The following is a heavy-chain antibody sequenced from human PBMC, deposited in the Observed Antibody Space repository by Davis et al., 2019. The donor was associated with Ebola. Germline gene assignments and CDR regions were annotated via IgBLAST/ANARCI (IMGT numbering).Heavy chain of an antibody. D-gene: IGHD2-21*02. J-gene: IGHJ3*01. CDR2: LTYSGGLS. CDR1: GFTFSSYA. V-gene: IGHV3-23*03. CDR3: ASSFCGSDCFYAFDY. Sequence: GESLKISCEASGFTFSSYAMTWVRQSPGRGLEWVSLTYSGGLSYYADSVRGRFTVSRDRSRNTLFLQMKTVRPEDTAVYYCASSFCGSDCFYAFDYWGRGAAVTVSS.